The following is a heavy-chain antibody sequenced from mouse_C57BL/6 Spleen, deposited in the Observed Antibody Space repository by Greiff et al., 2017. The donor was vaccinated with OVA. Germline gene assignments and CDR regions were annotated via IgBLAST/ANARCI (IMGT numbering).Heavy chain of an antibody. CDR1: GYTFTSYW. CDR3: ARVYGSGQTYFDV. D-gene: IGHD1-1*01. Sequence: QVQLQQSGAELVKPGASVKLSCKASGYTFTSYWMHWVKQRPGQGLEWIGMIHPNSGSTNYNEKFKSKATLTVDKSSSTAYMQLSSLTSEDSAVYDCARVYGSGQTYFDVWGTGTTVTVSS. J-gene: IGHJ1*03. CDR2: IHPNSGST. V-gene: IGHV1-64*01.